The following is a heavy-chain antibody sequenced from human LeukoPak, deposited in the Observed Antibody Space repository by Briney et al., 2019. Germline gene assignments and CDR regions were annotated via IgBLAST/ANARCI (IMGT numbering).Heavy chain of an antibody. CDR3: ARDMVGATRESDY. CDR1: GFTFSSYS. J-gene: IGHJ4*02. V-gene: IGHV3-21*01. Sequence: PGGSLRLSCAASGFTFSSYSMNWVRQAPGKGLEWVSSISSSSSYIYYADSVKGRFTISRDNAKNSLYLQMNSLRAEDTAVYYCARDMVGATRESDYWGQGTLVTVSS. CDR2: ISSSSSYI. D-gene: IGHD1-26*01.